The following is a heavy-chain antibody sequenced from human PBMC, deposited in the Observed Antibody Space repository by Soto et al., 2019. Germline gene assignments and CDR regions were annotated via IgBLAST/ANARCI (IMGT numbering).Heavy chain of an antibody. D-gene: IGHD5-12*01. CDR1: GFSFSSFG. Sequence: QVQLVESGGGVVQPGRSLRLSCAASGFSFSSFGMHWVRQAPGKGLEWVAVASYDGSDKYYADSVKGRFTISRDNSKNTRYLQMNSLRAEDTAVYYCAKERSVVATTPDFDYWGQGTLLTVSS. CDR3: AKERSVVATTPDFDY. CDR2: ASYDGSDK. J-gene: IGHJ4*02. V-gene: IGHV3-30*18.